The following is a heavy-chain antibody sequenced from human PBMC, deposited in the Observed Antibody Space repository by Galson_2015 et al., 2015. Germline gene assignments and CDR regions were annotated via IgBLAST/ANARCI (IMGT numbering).Heavy chain of an antibody. Sequence: SLRLSCAASGFTFNNYAMHWVRQAPGGGLEWVALISSDGNSKNYAGSVKGRFTLSRDNSNNTLYLQMNTLRAEDTAVYYCARGSSSSYSPGDYWGRGTLVTVSS. V-gene: IGHV3-30-3*01. CDR2: ISSDGNSK. CDR1: GFTFNNYA. J-gene: IGHJ4*02. D-gene: IGHD3-22*01. CDR3: ARGSSSSYSPGDY.